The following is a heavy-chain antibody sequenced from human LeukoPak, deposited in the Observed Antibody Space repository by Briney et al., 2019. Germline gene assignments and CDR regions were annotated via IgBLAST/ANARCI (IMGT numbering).Heavy chain of an antibody. V-gene: IGHV4-34*01. CDR2: INHSGST. Sequence: SGTLSLTCAVYGGSFSGYYWSWIRQPPGKGLEWIGEINHSGSTNYNPSLKSRVTISVDTSKNQFSLKLSSVTAADTAVYYCARGDLPFDYWGQGTLVTVSS. CDR1: GGSFSGYY. CDR3: ARGDLPFDY. J-gene: IGHJ4*02.